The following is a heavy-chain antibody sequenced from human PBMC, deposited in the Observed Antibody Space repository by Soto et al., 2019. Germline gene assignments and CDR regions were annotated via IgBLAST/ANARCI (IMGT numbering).Heavy chain of an antibody. Sequence: GESLKISCKATGYSFTNYWIGWVRQMPGKGLEWMGTIYPGDSDTRYGPAFEGQVTVSADKSITTAYLQWSSLKASDTAVYFCARRRQYCSSKISLAHHYYTMDVWGQGTTVTVSS. D-gene: IGHD2-2*01. V-gene: IGHV5-51*01. CDR2: IYPGDSDT. J-gene: IGHJ6*02. CDR3: ARRRQYCSSKISLAHHYYTMDV. CDR1: GYSFTNYW.